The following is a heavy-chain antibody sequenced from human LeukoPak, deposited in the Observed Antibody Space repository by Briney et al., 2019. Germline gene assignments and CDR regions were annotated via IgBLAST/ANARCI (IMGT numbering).Heavy chain of an antibody. CDR1: GFTFSSYG. Sequence: PGRSLRLSCAASGFTFSSYGMHWVRQAPGKGLEWVAVISYDGSNKFYADSVKGRFTISRDNSKSTLYLQMNSLRAEDTAVYYCAGYSRGWYSLFYWGQGTLVTVSS. V-gene: IGHV3-30*03. D-gene: IGHD6-19*01. CDR3: AGYSRGWYSLFY. CDR2: ISYDGSNK. J-gene: IGHJ4*02.